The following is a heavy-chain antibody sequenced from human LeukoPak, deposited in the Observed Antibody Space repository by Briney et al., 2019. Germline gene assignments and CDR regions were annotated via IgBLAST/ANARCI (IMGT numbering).Heavy chain of an antibody. CDR1: GYTFTSYD. V-gene: IGHV1-8*03. D-gene: IGHD3-10*01. CDR3: ERALTVVRGVIKIPSGYYYYYMDV. Sequence: ASVKVSCKASGYTFTSYDINWVRQAPGQGLEWMGWMNPNSGNTGYAQKFQGRVTITRNTSISTAYMELSRLRSEDTAVYYCERALTVVRGVIKIPSGYYYYYMDVWGKGTTVTVSS. J-gene: IGHJ6*03. CDR2: MNPNSGNT.